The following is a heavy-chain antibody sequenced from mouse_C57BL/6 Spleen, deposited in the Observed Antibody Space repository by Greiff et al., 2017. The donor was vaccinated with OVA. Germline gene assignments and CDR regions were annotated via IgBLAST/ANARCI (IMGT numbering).Heavy chain of an antibody. V-gene: IGHV1-39*01. D-gene: IGHD1-1*01. CDR1: GYSFTDYN. CDR3: EREGDYYGSRTWFAQ. CDR2: INPNYGTT. Sequence: EVQLQQSGPELVKPGASVKISCKASGYSFTDYNMNWVKQSNGKSLEWIGVINPNYGTTSYNQKFKGKATLTVDQSSSTAYMQLNSLTSEDSAVYYCEREGDYYGSRTWFAQGGKGTLVTVSA. J-gene: IGHJ3*01.